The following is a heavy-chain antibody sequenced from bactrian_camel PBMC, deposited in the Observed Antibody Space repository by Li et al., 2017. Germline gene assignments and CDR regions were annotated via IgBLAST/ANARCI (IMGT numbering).Heavy chain of an antibody. Sequence: HVQLVESGGGSVQAGGSLKLSCLVPRDTWRRFPNLCLVWFRQTPGQEREGVAAIFSGGPYTYYADWVRGRFTMSQDANKNTLYLQMNNLKPEDTGMYYCAAAWDGESASNRGPRTQVTVS. CDR2: IFSGGPYT. V-gene: IGHV3S1*01. J-gene: IGHJ4*01. CDR1: RDTWRRFP. CDR3: AAAWDGESASN. D-gene: IGHD1*01.